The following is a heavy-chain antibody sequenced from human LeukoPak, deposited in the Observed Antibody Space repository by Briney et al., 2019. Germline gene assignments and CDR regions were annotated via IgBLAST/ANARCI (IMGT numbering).Heavy chain of an antibody. V-gene: IGHV5-51*01. CDR3: ARLVVAAPFDC. J-gene: IGHJ4*02. CDR2: IYPGDSDT. D-gene: IGHD2-15*01. Sequence: GESLKISCKGSGYCFTSYWIGWVRQMPGKGVEWMGIIYPGDSDTRYSPSFQGQVTISADKSISTAYLQWSSGKASDIAMDNCARLVVAAPFDCWVEGTLVTVCS. CDR1: GYCFTSYW.